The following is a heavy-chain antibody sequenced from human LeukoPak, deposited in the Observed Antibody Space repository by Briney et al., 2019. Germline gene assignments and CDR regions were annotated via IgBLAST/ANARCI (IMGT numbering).Heavy chain of an antibody. Sequence: ASVKVSCKASGYTFTGYYMHWVRQAPGQGLEWMGWMNPNSGNTGYAQKFQGRVTITRNTSISTAYMELSSLRSEDTAVYYCARAYTYYDFWSGSKTDAFDIWGQGTMVTVSS. CDR1: GYTFTGYY. J-gene: IGHJ3*02. CDR2: MNPNSGNT. V-gene: IGHV1-8*03. CDR3: ARAYTYYDFWSGSKTDAFDI. D-gene: IGHD3-3*01.